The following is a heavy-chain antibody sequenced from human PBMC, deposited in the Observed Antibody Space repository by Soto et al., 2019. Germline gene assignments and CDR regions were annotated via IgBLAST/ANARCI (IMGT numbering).Heavy chain of an antibody. D-gene: IGHD3-22*01. CDR3: ARDGSGYYYDSSGYYQYYYYGMDV. CDR1: GYSIISGYY. J-gene: IGHJ6*02. CDR2: IYHSGST. V-gene: IGHV4-38-2*02. Sequence: SGSLSLTCAVSGYSIISGYYWGCIRHPPWKGLEWIGRIYHSGSTYYNPSLKSRVTISVDTSKNQFSLKLSSVTAADTAVYYCARDGSGYYYDSSGYYQYYYYGMDVWGQGTTVTVSS.